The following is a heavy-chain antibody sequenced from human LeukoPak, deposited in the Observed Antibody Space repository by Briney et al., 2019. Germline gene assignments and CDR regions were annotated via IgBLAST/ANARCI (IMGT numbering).Heavy chain of an antibody. CDR1: GGSISSGGYS. V-gene: IGHV4-30-2*01. J-gene: IGHJ5*02. Sequence: PSETLSLTCAVSGGSISSGGYSWSWIRQPPGKGLEWIGYIYHSGSTYYNPSLKSRVTISVDRSKNQFSLKLSSVTAADTAVYYCASRYGSGSYYNVGWFDPWGQGTLVTVSS. D-gene: IGHD3-10*01. CDR2: IYHSGST. CDR3: ASRYGSGSYYNVGWFDP.